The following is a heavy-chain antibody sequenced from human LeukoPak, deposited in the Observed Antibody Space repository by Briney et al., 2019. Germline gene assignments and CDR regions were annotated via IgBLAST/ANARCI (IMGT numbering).Heavy chain of an antibody. V-gene: IGHV4-34*01. CDR2: INHSGST. Sequence: SETLSLTCAVYGGSFSGYYWSWIRQPPGKGLEWIGEINHSGSTNYNPSLKSRVTISVDTSKNQFSLKLSSVTAADTAVYCCAREEGYNWNYVGWFDPWGQEPWSPSPQ. D-gene: IGHD1-7*01. CDR1: GGSFSGYY. J-gene: IGHJ5*02. CDR3: AREEGYNWNYVGWFDP.